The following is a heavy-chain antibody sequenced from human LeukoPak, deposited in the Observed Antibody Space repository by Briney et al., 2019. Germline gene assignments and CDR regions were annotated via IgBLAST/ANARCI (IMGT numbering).Heavy chain of an antibody. CDR3: ARFNGDYGYYGMDV. Sequence: ASVKVSCKASGYTFTSYGISWVRQAPGQGLEWMGWISAYNGNTNYAQKLQGRVTMTTDTSTSTAYMELRSLRSDDTAVYYCARFNGDYGYYGMDVWGQGTTVTVSS. CDR1: GYTFTSYG. J-gene: IGHJ6*02. V-gene: IGHV1-18*01. D-gene: IGHD4-17*01. CDR2: ISAYNGNT.